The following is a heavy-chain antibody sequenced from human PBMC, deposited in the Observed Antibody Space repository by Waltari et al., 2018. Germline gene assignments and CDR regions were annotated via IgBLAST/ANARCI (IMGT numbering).Heavy chain of an antibody. Sequence: QVQLVQSGAEVKKPGASVKVSCKASGYTFTSYGISWVRQAPGPGLAWMGWISAYNGNTNYAQKLQGRVTMTTDTSTSTAYMELRSLRSDDTAVYYCARDRYCTNGVCYYYYYYYMDVWGKGTTVTVSS. D-gene: IGHD2-8*01. CDR3: ARDRYCTNGVCYYYYYYYMDV. V-gene: IGHV1-18*01. CDR1: GYTFTSYG. J-gene: IGHJ6*03. CDR2: ISAYNGNT.